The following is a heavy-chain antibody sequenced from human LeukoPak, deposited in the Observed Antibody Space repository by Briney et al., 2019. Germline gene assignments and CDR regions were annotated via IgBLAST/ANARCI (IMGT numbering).Heavy chain of an antibody. CDR3: ARTSIIATPYYFDY. CDR2: IYYSGST. D-gene: IGHD1-26*01. Sequence: SETLSLTCTVSGGSISSYYWSWIRQPPGKGLEWLGYIYYSGSTNYNPSLKSRVTISVDTSKNQFSLKLSSVTAADTAVYYCARTSIIATPYYFDYWGQGTLVTVSS. V-gene: IGHV4-59*01. CDR1: GGSISSYY. J-gene: IGHJ4*02.